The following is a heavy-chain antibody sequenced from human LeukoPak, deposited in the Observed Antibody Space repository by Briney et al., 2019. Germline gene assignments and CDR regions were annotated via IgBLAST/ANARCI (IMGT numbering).Heavy chain of an antibody. J-gene: IGHJ3*02. CDR2: IYSGGST. V-gene: IGHV3-53*01. Sequence: GGSLRLSCVASGFTVSSNYMSWVRQAPGKGLEWVSVIYSGGSTYYADSVKGRFTISRDNSKNTLYLQMNSLRAEDTAVYYCARGPWRRAFDIWGQGTMVTVSS. CDR3: ARGPWRRAFDI. CDR1: GFTVSSNY. D-gene: IGHD5-12*01.